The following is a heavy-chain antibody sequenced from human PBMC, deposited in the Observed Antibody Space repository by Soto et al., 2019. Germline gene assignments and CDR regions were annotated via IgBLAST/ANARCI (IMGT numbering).Heavy chain of an antibody. CDR2: ISGSGGST. Sequence: GGSLRLSCAASGFTFSSYAMSWVRQAPGKGLEWVSAISGSGGSTYYADSVKGRFTISRDNSKNTLYLQMNSLRAEDTAVYYCAKDPALVVIRYYFDYWGQGTLVTVSS. V-gene: IGHV3-23*01. CDR3: AKDPALVVIRYYFDY. J-gene: IGHJ4*02. CDR1: GFTFSSYA. D-gene: IGHD3-22*01.